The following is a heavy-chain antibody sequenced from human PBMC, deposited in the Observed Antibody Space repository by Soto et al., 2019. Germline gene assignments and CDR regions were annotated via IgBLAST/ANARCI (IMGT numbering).Heavy chain of an antibody. CDR2: IYYSGST. CDR1: VGSISSYY. CDR3: ARGYYYDN. Sequence: TLSLTCPVSVGSISSYYWSWIRQPPGKGLEWIGYIYYSGSTNYNPSLKSRVTISVDTSKNQFSLKLSSVTAAVTAVYYCARGYYYDNWGQGTLVTVSS. J-gene: IGHJ4*02. D-gene: IGHD1-20*01. V-gene: IGHV4-59*01.